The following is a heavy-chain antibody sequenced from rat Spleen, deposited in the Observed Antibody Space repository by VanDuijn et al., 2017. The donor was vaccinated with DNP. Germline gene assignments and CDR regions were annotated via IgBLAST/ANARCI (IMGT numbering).Heavy chain of an antibody. V-gene: IGHV5-31*01. J-gene: IGHJ2*01. Sequence: EVQLVESGGDLVQPGRSLKLSCVASGFTFNNYWMTWIRQVPGKGLEWVASITSSGGSTYYPDSVKGRFTISRDNAKNTLYLQMNSLRSEDTATYYCASWNGHTTGITDYFDYWGQGVMVTVSS. CDR1: GFTFNNYW. CDR3: ASWNGHTTGITDYFDY. D-gene: IGHD1-9*01. CDR2: ITSSGGST.